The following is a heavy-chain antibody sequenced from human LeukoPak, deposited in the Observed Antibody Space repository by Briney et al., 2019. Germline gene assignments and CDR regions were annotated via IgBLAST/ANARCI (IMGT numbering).Heavy chain of an antibody. V-gene: IGHV4-34*01. Sequence: SETLSLTCAVYGGSFSGYYWSGIRQPPGKGLEWIGEINHSGSTNYNPSLKSRVTISVDTSKNQFSLKLSSVTAADTAVNYCAFRIAVAGYAFDIWGQGTMVTVSS. CDR2: INHSGST. J-gene: IGHJ3*02. CDR1: GGSFSGYY. CDR3: AFRIAVAGYAFDI. D-gene: IGHD6-19*01.